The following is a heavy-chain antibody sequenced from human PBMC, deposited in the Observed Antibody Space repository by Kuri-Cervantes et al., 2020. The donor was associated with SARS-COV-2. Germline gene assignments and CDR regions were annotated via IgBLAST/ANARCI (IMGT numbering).Heavy chain of an antibody. Sequence: SGTLSLTCGVYGGSFSNFHWNWVRQPPGKGLEWSGEINYSGTTNYNPPLKSRVTISVDTSKNQFSLHLTSVTAADTAVYYCARLRRHNNGWFATGYYMDVWGKGTTVTVSS. V-gene: IGHV4-34*01. CDR2: INYSGTT. CDR3: ARLRRHNNGWFATGYYMDV. D-gene: IGHD6-19*01. J-gene: IGHJ6*03. CDR1: GGSFSNFH.